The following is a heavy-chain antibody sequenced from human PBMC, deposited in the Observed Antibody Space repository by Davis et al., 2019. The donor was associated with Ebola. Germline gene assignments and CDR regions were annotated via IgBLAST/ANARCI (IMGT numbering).Heavy chain of an antibody. CDR3: AGGVGATTLFDY. Sequence: SVKVSCKASGYTFTSYGISCVRQAPGQGLEWMGGIIPIFGTANYAQKFQGRVTMTRDTSTSTVYMELSSLRSEDTAVYYCAGGVGATTLFDYWGQGTLVTVSS. J-gene: IGHJ4*02. D-gene: IGHD1-26*01. CDR1: GYTFTSYG. V-gene: IGHV1-69*05. CDR2: IIPIFGTA.